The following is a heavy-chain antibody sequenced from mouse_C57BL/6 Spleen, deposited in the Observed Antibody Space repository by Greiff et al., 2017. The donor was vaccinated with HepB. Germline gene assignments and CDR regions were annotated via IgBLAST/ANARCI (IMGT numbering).Heavy chain of an antibody. D-gene: IGHD2-4*01. V-gene: IGHV1-55*01. CDR1: GYTFTSYW. CDR3: ARGGDYDLYYAMDY. J-gene: IGHJ4*01. Sequence: VQLQQSGAELVKPGASVKMSCKASGYTFTSYWITWVKQRPGQGLEWIGDIYPGSGSTNYNEKFKSKATLTVDTSSSTAYMQLSSLTSEDSAVYYCARGGDYDLYYAMDYWGQGTSVTVSS. CDR2: IYPGSGST.